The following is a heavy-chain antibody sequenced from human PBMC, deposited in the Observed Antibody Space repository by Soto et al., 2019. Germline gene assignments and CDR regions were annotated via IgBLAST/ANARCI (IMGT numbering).Heavy chain of an antibody. CDR3: ATRQGGSYNWFDP. V-gene: IGHV4-39*01. Sequence: PSETLSLTCTVSGGSISRSSYSWAWIRQPPGKGLEWMGTLYYSGNTYYNPSHKSRVTISVDTSKNQFSLKLSSVTAADTAVYYCATRQGGSYNWFDPWGQGTLVTVSS. CDR1: GGSISRSSYS. CDR2: LYYSGNT. J-gene: IGHJ5*02. D-gene: IGHD2-15*01.